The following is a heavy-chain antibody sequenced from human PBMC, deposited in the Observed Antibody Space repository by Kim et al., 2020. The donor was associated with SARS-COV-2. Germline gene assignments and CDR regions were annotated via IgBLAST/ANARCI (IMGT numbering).Heavy chain of an antibody. CDR1: GGSISSYY. Sequence: SETLSLTCTVSGGSISSYYWSWIRQPAGKGLEWIGRIYTSGSTNYNPSLKSRVTMSVDTSKNQFSLKLSSVTAADTAVYYCARDLFRDDYVWGSYLPYNWFDPWGQGTLVTVSS. CDR2: IYTSGST. D-gene: IGHD3-16*02. J-gene: IGHJ5*02. CDR3: ARDLFRDDYVWGSYLPYNWFDP. V-gene: IGHV4-4*07.